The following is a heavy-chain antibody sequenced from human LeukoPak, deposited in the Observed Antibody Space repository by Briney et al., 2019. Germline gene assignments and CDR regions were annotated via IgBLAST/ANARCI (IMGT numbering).Heavy chain of an antibody. CDR2: IRYDGSNK. V-gene: IGHV3-30*02. CDR1: GFTFSSYG. CDR3: AKYPRAYDDYEIDY. J-gene: IGHJ4*02. D-gene: IGHD4-17*01. Sequence: GGSLRLSCAASGFTFSSYGMHWVRQAPGKGLEWVAFIRYDGSNKYYADSVKGRFTIPRDNSKNTLYLQMNSLRAEDTAVYYCAKYPRAYDDYEIDYWGQGTLVTVSS.